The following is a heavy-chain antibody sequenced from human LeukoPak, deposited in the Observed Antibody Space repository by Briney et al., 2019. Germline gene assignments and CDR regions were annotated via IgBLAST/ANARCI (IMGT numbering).Heavy chain of an antibody. CDR2: IYYSGST. D-gene: IGHD1-26*01. V-gene: IGHV4-31*03. CDR3: ARGRNKGRVGARRSYYFDY. Sequence: SETLSLTCTVSGGSISSGGYYWSWIRQHPGKGLEWIGYIYYSGSTYYNPSLKSRVTISVDTSKNQFSLKLSSVTAADTAVYYCARGRNKGRVGARRSYYFDYWGQGTLVTVSS. CDR1: GGSISSGGYY. J-gene: IGHJ4*02.